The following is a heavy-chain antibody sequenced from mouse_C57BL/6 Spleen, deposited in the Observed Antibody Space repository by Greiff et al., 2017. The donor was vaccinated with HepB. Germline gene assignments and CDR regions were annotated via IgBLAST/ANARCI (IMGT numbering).Heavy chain of an antibody. D-gene: IGHD2-2*01. J-gene: IGHJ3*01. Sequence: VKLMESGPGLVAPSQSLSITCTVSGFSLTSYAISWVRQPPGKGLEWLGVIWTGGGTNYNSALKSRLSISKDNSKSQVFLKMNSLQTEYTARYYCARTPRSTMVTTDVFCAYWGQGTLVTVAA. CDR2: IWTGGGT. V-gene: IGHV2-9-1*01. CDR1: GFSLTSYA. CDR3: ARTPRSTMVTTDVFCAY.